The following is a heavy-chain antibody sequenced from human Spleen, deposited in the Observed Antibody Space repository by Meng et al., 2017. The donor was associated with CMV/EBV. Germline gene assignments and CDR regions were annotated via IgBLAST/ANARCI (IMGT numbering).Heavy chain of an antibody. V-gene: IGHV1-69*05. Sequence: CKASGYTFTGYYMHWVRQAPGQGLEWMGGIIPIFGTANYAQKFQGRVTITTDESTTTAYMELSSLRSEDTALYFCAGNDQLLMYFFDYWGQGTLVTVSS. CDR3: AGNDQLLMYFFDY. J-gene: IGHJ4*02. D-gene: IGHD2-8*01. CDR2: IIPIFGTA. CDR1: GYTFTGYY.